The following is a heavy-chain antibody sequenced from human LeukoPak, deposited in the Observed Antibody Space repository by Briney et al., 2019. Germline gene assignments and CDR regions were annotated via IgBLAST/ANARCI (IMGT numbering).Heavy chain of an antibody. CDR2: ISYDGSNK. Sequence: GGSLRLSCAASGFTFSSYGMHWVRQAPGKGLEWVAVISYDGSNKYYADSVKGRFTISRDNSKNTLYLQMNSLRAEGTAVYYCAKDTVGAFDIWGKGTTVTVSS. J-gene: IGHJ6*04. CDR1: GFTFSSYG. D-gene: IGHD4-23*01. CDR3: AKDTVGAFDI. V-gene: IGHV3-30*18.